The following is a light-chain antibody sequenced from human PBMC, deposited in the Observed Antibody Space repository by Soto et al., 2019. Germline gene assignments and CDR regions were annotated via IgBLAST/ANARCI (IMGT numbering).Light chain of an antibody. V-gene: IGLV2-23*01. CDR1: SSDVGSYNL. Sequence: QSALTQPGSVSGSPGQSITISCTGTSSDVGSYNLVSWYQQHPGKAPKLMIYEGGKRPSGVSNRFSGSKSGNTASLTISGLQTEDEADYYCCSYVGSSTFVFGTGTKVTVL. J-gene: IGLJ1*01. CDR3: CSYVGSSTFV. CDR2: EGG.